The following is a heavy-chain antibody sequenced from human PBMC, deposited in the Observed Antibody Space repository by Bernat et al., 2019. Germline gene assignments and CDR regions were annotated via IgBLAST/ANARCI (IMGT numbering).Heavy chain of an antibody. D-gene: IGHD6-19*01. CDR3: ARDQRLSNSDASDV. CDR1: GFTFSSYE. Sequence: EVQLVQSGGGSAPPGGSLTLSCVASGFTFSSYEFNWVRQTPERGREWLAYISSSGSNVYYADSVKGRFTLSRDNAKSSLFLQMNSVRGEGTALYYCARDQRLSNSDASDVWGQGTMVSVSS. J-gene: IGHJ3*01. V-gene: IGHV3-48*03. CDR2: ISSSGSNV.